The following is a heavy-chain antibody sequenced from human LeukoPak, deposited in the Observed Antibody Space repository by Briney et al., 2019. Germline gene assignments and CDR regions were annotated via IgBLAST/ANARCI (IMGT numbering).Heavy chain of an antibody. D-gene: IGHD1-26*01. J-gene: IGHJ4*02. CDR3: ATGRGVGATMLGY. V-gene: IGHV1-24*01. CDR1: GYTLTELS. CDR2: FDPEDGET. Sequence: ASVTVSFKVSGYTLTELSMQWVRQAPGKGLEWRGGFDPEDGETIYAQKFQGRVTMTEDTSTDTAYMELSSLRSEDTAVYYCATGRGVGATMLGYWGQGTLVTVSS.